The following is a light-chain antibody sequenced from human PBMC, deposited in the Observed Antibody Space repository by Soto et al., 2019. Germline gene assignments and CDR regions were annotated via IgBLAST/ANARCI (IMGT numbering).Light chain of an antibody. V-gene: IGLV1-44*01. CDR1: SSNIGSNT. CDR2: SNN. Sequence: QSVLTQPPSASGTPGQRITISCSGSSSNIGSNTVNWYQQLPGTAPKLLIYSNNQWPSGVPDRFSGSKSGTSASLAISGLQSEGEADYYCAAWDDSLNGVVFGGGTKVTVL. CDR3: AAWDDSLNGVV. J-gene: IGLJ2*01.